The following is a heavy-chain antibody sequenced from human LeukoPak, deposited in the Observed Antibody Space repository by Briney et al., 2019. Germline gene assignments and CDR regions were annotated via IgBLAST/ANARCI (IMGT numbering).Heavy chain of an antibody. CDR3: VRSDWFDN. V-gene: IGHV3-74*01. J-gene: IGHJ5*02. Sequence: GGSLRLSCAASGFTFSDYWIYWVRHAPGKGLMWVSRINPGGSYTNYADSVKGRFTISRDNAKNTVFLQMNSLRAEDTAMYYCVRSDWFDNWGQGTLVTASS. CDR1: GFTFSDYW. CDR2: INPGGSYT.